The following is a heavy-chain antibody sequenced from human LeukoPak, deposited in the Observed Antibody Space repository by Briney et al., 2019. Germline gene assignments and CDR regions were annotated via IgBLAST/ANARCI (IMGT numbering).Heavy chain of an antibody. CDR2: ISSSSSYI. V-gene: IGHV3-21*01. CDR3: ATAKEWLLLDY. D-gene: IGHD3-3*01. Sequence: GGSLRLSCAASGFTFSSYSMNWVRQAPGKGLEWVSSISSSSSYIYYADSVKGRFTISRDNSKNTLYLQMNSLRAEDTAMYYCATAKEWLLLDYWGQGTLVTVSS. J-gene: IGHJ4*02. CDR1: GFTFSSYS.